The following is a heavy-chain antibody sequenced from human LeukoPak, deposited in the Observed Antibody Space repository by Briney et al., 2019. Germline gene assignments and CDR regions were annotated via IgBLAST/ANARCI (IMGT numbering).Heavy chain of an antibody. V-gene: IGHV4-59*08. Sequence: PSETLSLTCTVSGGSLSSYYWSWIPEPPGKGLEWIGYIYYSGSTNYNPSLKSRVTISVDTSKNQFSLKLSSVTAADTAVYYCARQAGPAWSDPWGQGTLVTVSS. CDR3: ARQAGPAWSDP. CDR2: IYYSGST. CDR1: GGSLSSYY. D-gene: IGHD3-10*01. J-gene: IGHJ5*02.